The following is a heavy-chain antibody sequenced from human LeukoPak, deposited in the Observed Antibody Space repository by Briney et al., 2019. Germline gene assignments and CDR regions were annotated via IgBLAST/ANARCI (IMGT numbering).Heavy chain of an antibody. CDR1: GFTFSSYA. CDR2: ISGSGDRT. V-gene: IGHV3-23*01. D-gene: IGHD4-17*01. J-gene: IGHJ4*02. CDR3: AKVFRKDGDFHLFDY. Sequence: GGSLRLSCAASGFTFSSYAMSWVRQAPGKGLEWVSAISGSGDRTFYTDSVKGRFAIFRDNSKNTLYLQMNSLRAEDTAVYYCAKVFRKDGDFHLFDYWGQGTLVTVSS.